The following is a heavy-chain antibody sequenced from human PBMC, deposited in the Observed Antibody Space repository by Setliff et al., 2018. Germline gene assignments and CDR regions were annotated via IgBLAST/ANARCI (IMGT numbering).Heavy chain of an antibody. D-gene: IGHD6-19*01. CDR2: INNYSFKT. J-gene: IGHJ6*02. V-gene: IGHV1-18*01. Sequence: ASVKVSCKTSGYTFTNYGITWVRQAPGQGLEWMGWINNYSFKTNYPQKFQGRVTITADESTSTAYMELSSLRLEDTAVYYCARGKMDVVAVAGKYCVMDVWGQGTTVTVSS. CDR1: GYTFTNYG. CDR3: ARGKMDVVAVAGKYCVMDV.